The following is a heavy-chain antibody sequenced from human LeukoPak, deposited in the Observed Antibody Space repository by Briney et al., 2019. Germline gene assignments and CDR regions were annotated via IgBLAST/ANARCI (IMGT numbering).Heavy chain of an antibody. V-gene: IGHV5-51*01. CDR3: ARHLGRVVIPTLSWFDP. J-gene: IGHJ5*02. CDR1: GYSFTSYW. CDR2: IYPGDSDT. D-gene: IGHD3-3*01. Sequence: GESLKISCKGSGYSFTSYWISWVRQMPGKGLEWMGIIYPGDSDTRYSPSFQGQVTISADKSISTAYLQWSSLKASDTAMYYCARHLGRVVIPTLSWFDPWGQGTLVTVSS.